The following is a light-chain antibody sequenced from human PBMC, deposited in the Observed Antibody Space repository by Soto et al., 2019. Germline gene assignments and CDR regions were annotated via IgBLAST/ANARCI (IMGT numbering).Light chain of an antibody. CDR1: QDISTH. CDR3: QQFDSLPLT. J-gene: IGKJ4*01. V-gene: IGKV1-33*01. Sequence: DIQMTQSPSSLSASVGDRVTITCQASQDISTHLTWFQQKPGKAPKLLIYDVSILETGVPSRFSGSGSGTHFTFSISSLQPEDIATYYCQQFDSLPLTFGGGTRVEI. CDR2: DVS.